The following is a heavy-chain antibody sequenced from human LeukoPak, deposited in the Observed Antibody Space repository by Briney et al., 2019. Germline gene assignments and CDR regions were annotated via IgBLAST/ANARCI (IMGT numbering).Heavy chain of an antibody. V-gene: IGHV3-23*01. CDR1: GFTFSSYA. J-gene: IGHJ4*02. CDR2: ISGSGGST. D-gene: IGHD5-18*01. Sequence: GGSLRLSCAASGFTFSSYAMSWVRQAPGKGLEWVSAISGSGGSTYYADSVKGRFTISRDNSKNTLYLQMNSLRAEDTAVYYCAKVSFIGDTAMPKPDYWGQGTLVTVSS. CDR3: AKVSFIGDTAMPKPDY.